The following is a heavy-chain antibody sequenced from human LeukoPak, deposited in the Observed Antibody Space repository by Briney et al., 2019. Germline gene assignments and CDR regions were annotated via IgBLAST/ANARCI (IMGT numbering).Heavy chain of an antibody. Sequence: ASVKLSCKASGYTFTGYYMHWVRQAPGQGLEWMGWINPNSGGTNYAQKFQGRVTMTRDTSISTAYMELSRLRSDDTAVYYCARAYIVVVPAAISWFDPWGQGTLVTVSS. J-gene: IGHJ5*02. CDR1: GYTFTGYY. D-gene: IGHD2-2*02. CDR2: INPNSGGT. CDR3: ARAYIVVVPAAISWFDP. V-gene: IGHV1-2*02.